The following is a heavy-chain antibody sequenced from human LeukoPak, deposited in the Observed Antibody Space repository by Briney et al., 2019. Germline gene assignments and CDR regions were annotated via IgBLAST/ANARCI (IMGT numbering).Heavy chain of an antibody. D-gene: IGHD2-2*02. CDR2: ISASGGST. CDR3: AKSGTDCSSTSCYKVYYYYMDV. V-gene: IGHV3-23*01. Sequence: GGSLRLSCAASGFTFSSYAMSWVRQAPGKGLEWVSAISASGGSTYYADSVKGRFTISRDNSKNTLYLQMNSLRAEDTAVYCCAKSGTDCSSTSCYKVYYYYMDVWGTGTTVTVSS. CDR1: GFTFSSYA. J-gene: IGHJ6*03.